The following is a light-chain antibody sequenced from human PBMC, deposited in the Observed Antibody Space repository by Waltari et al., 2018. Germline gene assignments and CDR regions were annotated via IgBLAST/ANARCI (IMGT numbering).Light chain of an antibody. Sequence: CRASQSVSRALAWYQQKPGQAPRLLIYDVSTRATGIPDRFSGSGSGTDFSLTISRLEPEDFAVYYCQKYVRLPATFGQGTKLEIK. CDR1: QSVSRA. CDR2: DVS. CDR3: QKYVRLPAT. V-gene: IGKV3-20*01. J-gene: IGKJ1*01.